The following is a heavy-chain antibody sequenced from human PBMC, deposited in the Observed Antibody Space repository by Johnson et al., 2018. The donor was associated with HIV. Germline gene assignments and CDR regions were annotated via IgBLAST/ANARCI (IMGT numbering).Heavy chain of an antibody. CDR2: IYSCGST. V-gene: IGHV3-66*01. J-gene: IGHJ3*02. CDR1: GFTVSSNY. CDR3: ARGRDGYNADAFDI. D-gene: IGHD5-24*01. Sequence: VQLVESGGGLVQPGGSLRLSCAASGFTVSSNYMSWVRQAPGKGLEWVSVIYSCGSTYYADSVKDRFTISRDNSKNTLYLQMNSLRAEDTAVYYCARGRDGYNADAFDIWGQGTMVTVSS.